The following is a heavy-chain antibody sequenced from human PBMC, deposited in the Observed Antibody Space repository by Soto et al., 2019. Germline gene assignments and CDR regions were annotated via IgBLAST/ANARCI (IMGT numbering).Heavy chain of an antibody. J-gene: IGHJ1*01. V-gene: IGHV1-24*01. CDR3: AAYYTSCYFGYGDCAEYFQH. D-gene: IGHD2-2*01. CDR1: GYTLTELS. Sequence: ASVKVSCKVSGYTLTELSMHWVRQAPGKGLEWMGGFDPEDGETIYAQKFQGRVTMTEDTSTDTAYMELSSLRSEDTAVYYCAAYYTSCYFGYGDCAEYFQHWGQGTLVTVS. CDR2: FDPEDGET.